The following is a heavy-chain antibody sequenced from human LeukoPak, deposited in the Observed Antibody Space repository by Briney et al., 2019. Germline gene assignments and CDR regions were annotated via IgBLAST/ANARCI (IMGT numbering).Heavy chain of an antibody. Sequence: ASVKVSCKASGYTFIDYYIHWVRQAPGQGLEWMGRINPNIPNTDDTDYAQNFQGRVTMTRDTSISPAFMELSRLTSDDTAVYYCARDLPSTSNWELDYWGQGTLVTVSS. D-gene: IGHD7-27*01. CDR1: GYTFIDYY. CDR2: INPNIPNTDDT. V-gene: IGHV1-2*06. J-gene: IGHJ4*02. CDR3: ARDLPSTSNWELDY.